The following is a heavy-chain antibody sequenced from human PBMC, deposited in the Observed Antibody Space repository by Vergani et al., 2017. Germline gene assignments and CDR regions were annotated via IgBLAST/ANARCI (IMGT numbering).Heavy chain of an antibody. CDR1: GASIRSSNYY. V-gene: IGHV4-39*01. J-gene: IGHJ5*02. Sequence: QLQLQESGPGLVKPSATLSLTCSVSGASIRSSNYYWGWIRQPPGKGLEWIASIYYSGSTYYNPSLKSRVTISVDTSKNQFSLKLSSVTAADTAVYFCARHSTVEWLVKLGWIDPWCKGILVTVST. CDR2: IYYSGST. CDR3: ARHSTVEWLVKLGWIDP. D-gene: IGHD6-19*01.